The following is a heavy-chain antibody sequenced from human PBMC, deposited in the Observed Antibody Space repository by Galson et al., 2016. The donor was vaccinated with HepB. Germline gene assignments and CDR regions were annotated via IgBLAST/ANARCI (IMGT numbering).Heavy chain of an antibody. CDR1: GYTFTRYY. D-gene: IGHD3-22*01. CDR2: INPSGGST. CDR3: ARGGYYDSSGSLRY. Sequence: SVKVSCKASGYTFTRYYIHWVRQAPGQGLEWMGAINPSGGSTKDAQKFQGRVTMTRDTSTSTVYMELSSLRSEDTAVYFCARGGYYDSSGSLRYWGQGVLVTVSS. V-gene: IGHV1-46*01. J-gene: IGHJ4*02.